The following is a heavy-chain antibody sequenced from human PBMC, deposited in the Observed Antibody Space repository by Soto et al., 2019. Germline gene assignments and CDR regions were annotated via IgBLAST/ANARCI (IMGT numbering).Heavy chain of an antibody. CDR3: ARLTHHVSGSYPDN. J-gene: IGHJ4*02. CDR2: LYYDGST. D-gene: IGHD3-10*01. Sequence: QLQLEESGPGLVKPSETLSLSCSVSGGSFSSPYYCWGWIRQPPGKEMEWIGTLYYDGSTYYNPSLESRRSLSVDTCNSQFSLKLSSLTAADTAVYYWARLTHHVSGSYPDNWSQGSRFTVSS. CDR1: GGSFSSPYYC. V-gene: IGHV4-39*01.